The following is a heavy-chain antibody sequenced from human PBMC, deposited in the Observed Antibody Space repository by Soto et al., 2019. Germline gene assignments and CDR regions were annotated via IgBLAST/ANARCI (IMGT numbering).Heavy chain of an antibody. V-gene: IGHV3-9*01. CDR1: GCNCDDFG. CDR3: AKDRRVFGKQIEY. D-gene: IGHD3-16*02. CDR2: ISWNSGSI. J-gene: IGHJ4*02. Sequence: CLSLRLSWAVAGCNCDDFGSSWIRQAPGKGLEWVSSISWNSGSIGYADSVKGRFTISRDKAKNSLYLQMNSLTPEDTVFYYCAKDRRVFGKQIEYWGQGTNVTVSS.